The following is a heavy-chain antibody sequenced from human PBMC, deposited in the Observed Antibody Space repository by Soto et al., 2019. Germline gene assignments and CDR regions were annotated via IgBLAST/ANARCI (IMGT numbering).Heavy chain of an antibody. Sequence: QVQLVQSGAEVRKPGSSVEVSCMASGSTFSSYTVNWVRQAPGQGLEWIGRIIPVLGVTHYARRFQGRVTITADSSRKTGDMELTSLTSEDTAVSYCARRRYCGVDCYNKFYYGMDVWRQGTTVTVSS. CDR1: GSTFSSYT. D-gene: IGHD2-21*02. V-gene: IGHV1-69*02. CDR2: IIPVLGVT. J-gene: IGHJ6*02. CDR3: ARRRYCGVDCYNKFYYGMDV.